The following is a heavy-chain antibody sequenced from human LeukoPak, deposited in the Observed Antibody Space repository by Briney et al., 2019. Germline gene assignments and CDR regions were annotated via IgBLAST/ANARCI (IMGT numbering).Heavy chain of an antibody. V-gene: IGHV3-23*01. CDR3: AKDLDSSDRYADNGFDP. Sequence: AGGSLRLSCAASGFTFSQYAMNWVRQAPGKGLEWISLVSKEGINTHYADSVMGRFTISRDNSKNSLDLQMNSLRVEDTAIYYCAKDLDSSDRYADNGFDPWGQGTLVTVSS. CDR2: VSKEGINT. J-gene: IGHJ5*02. CDR1: GFTFSQYA. D-gene: IGHD6-19*01.